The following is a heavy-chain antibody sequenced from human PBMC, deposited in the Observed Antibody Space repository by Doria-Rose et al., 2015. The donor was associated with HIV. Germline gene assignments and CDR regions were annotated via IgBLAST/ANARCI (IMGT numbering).Heavy chain of an antibody. CDR3: TRGGYSGYDWDF. CDR2: IRYSGGTT. J-gene: IGHJ4*02. Sequence: GLEWISYIRYSGGTTYYADSVEGRFTISRDNAKNSLHLQMNSLRDEGTALYYCTRGGYSGYDWDFWGQGILVTVSS. D-gene: IGHD5-12*01. V-gene: IGHV3-48*02.